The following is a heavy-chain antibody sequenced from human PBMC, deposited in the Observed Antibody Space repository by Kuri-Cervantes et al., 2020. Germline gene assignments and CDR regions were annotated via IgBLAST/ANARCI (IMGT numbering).Heavy chain of an antibody. V-gene: IGHV3-19*01. J-gene: IGHJ6*02. CDR3: ARDPPYYDILTGYYSTGFWWYYGMDV. Sequence: ETLSLTCAAPGFIFSDYSMNWVRQAPGKGLEWVSGVSWNGSRTHYADSVKGRFIISRDNSRNFLYQQMNSLRPEDMAVYYCARDPPYYDILTGYYSTGFWWYYGMDVWGQGTTVTVSS. CDR2: VSWNGSRT. D-gene: IGHD3-9*01. CDR1: GFIFSDYS.